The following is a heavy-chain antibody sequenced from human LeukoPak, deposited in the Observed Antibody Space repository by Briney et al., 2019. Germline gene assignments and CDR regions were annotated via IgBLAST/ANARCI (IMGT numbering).Heavy chain of an antibody. J-gene: IGHJ6*02. V-gene: IGHV3-30*18. CDR2: ISHDGSNK. CDR1: GFTFSSYG. Sequence: GGSLRLSCAASGFTFSSYGFHWVRQAPGKGLEWVAVISHDGSNKYYADSVKGRFTISRDNSKNTLFLRMNSLRAEDTAVYYCAKAGVATTRYGMDVWGQGTTVTVSS. D-gene: IGHD5-12*01. CDR3: AKAGVATTRYGMDV.